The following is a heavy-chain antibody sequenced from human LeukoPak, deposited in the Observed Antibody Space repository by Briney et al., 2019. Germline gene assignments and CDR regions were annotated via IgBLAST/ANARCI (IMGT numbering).Heavy chain of an antibody. Sequence: VASVKVSCKASGYTFTSYYMHWVRQAPGQGLEWMGIINPSGGSTSYAQKFQGRVTMTRDMSTSTVYMELSRLRSDDTAVYYCARDLFRNYDILTGNYNWGQGTLVTVSS. D-gene: IGHD3-9*01. CDR1: GYTFTSYY. V-gene: IGHV1-46*01. CDR2: INPSGGST. CDR3: ARDLFRNYDILTGNYN. J-gene: IGHJ4*02.